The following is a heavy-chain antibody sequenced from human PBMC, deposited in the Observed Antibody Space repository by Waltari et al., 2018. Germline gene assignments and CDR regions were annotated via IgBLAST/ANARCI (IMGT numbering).Heavy chain of an antibody. D-gene: IGHD6-13*01. CDR2: IYHSGST. Sequence: QVQLQESGPGLVKPSGTLSLTCAVSGGSISRSNWWRWFRQPPGKGLEWIGEIYHSGSTNYNPSLKSRVTISVDKSKNQFSLKLSAVTAADTAVYYCAREADSSSRGNWFDPWGQGTLVTVSS. CDR1: GGSISRSNW. CDR3: AREADSSSRGNWFDP. J-gene: IGHJ5*02. V-gene: IGHV4-4*02.